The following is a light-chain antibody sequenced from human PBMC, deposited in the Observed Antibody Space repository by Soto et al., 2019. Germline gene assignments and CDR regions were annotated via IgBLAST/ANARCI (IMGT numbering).Light chain of an antibody. V-gene: IGKV3-20*01. CDR3: QQYGSSRT. Sequence: EIVLTQSPGTLSLSPGERATLSCRASQSVSSSYLALYQQKPGQAPSLLIYGASSRSTGIPDRFSGSGSGTDFTLTISRLEPEDFAVYYCQQYGSSRTFGQGTKVDIK. J-gene: IGKJ1*01. CDR1: QSVSSSY. CDR2: GAS.